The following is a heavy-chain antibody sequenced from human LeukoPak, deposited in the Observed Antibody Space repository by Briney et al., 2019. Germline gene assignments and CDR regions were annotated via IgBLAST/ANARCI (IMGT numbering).Heavy chain of an antibody. J-gene: IGHJ3*01. CDR1: GGFICSGGYY. V-gene: IGHV4-39*01. Sequence: NPSETLSLTCVVSGGFICSGGYYWGWIRHPPEKGLGWIGSVRHSGITYYNTSLKSRVTISVDKSKNQFSLELTSVTAADTAVYYCARNPPNYDESSGRMGAFDVWGQGTMVTVSS. CDR2: VRHSGIT. CDR3: ARNPPNYDESSGRMGAFDV. D-gene: IGHD3-22*01.